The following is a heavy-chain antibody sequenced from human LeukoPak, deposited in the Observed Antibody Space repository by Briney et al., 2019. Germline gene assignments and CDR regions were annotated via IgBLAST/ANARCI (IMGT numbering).Heavy chain of an antibody. D-gene: IGHD4-11*01. CDR1: AASFSGYY. J-gene: IGHJ5*02. V-gene: IGHV4-34*01. CDR3: ARSFYSKYDKWFDP. Sequence: SETLSLTCAVYAASFSGYYWSWIRQPPGKGLECIGEINDGGTTNYNPSLKSRVSISIDRSKNHFYLILTSVTAADTATYYCARSFYSKYDKWFDPWGQGTLVTVSS. CDR2: INDGGTT.